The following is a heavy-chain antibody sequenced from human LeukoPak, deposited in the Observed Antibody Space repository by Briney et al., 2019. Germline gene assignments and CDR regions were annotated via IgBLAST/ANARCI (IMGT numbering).Heavy chain of an antibody. CDR3: AKDNPSGGGDYVY. D-gene: IGHD2-21*02. CDR2: IYRGGTT. Sequence: GGSLRLSCAVSGFSVSNSYINWVRQAPGKGLEWVSVIYRGGTTYYADSVKGRFTVARDNSKNTLYLQMNSLRAEDTAVYYCAKDNPSGGGDYVYWSQGTLVTVSS. V-gene: IGHV3-66*01. J-gene: IGHJ4*02. CDR1: GFSVSNSY.